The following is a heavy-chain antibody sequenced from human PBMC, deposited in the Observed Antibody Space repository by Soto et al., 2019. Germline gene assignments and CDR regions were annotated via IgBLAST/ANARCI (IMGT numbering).Heavy chain of an antibody. Sequence: PGGSLRLSCVASGFTFSSDPMGRVRQAPGKGLEWVSAITGSGDTTYYADFVKGRFTISRDNSKNTLSLQMSSLRAEDTAIYYCANGRRGNRGYVVTTGYYFDSWGQGTLVTVSS. CDR2: ITGSGDTT. CDR1: GFTFSSDP. CDR3: ANGRRGNRGYVVTTGYYFDS. J-gene: IGHJ4*02. V-gene: IGHV3-23*01. D-gene: IGHD5-12*01.